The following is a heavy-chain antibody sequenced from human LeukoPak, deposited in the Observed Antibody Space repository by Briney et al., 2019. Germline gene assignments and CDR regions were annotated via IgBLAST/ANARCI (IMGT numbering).Heavy chain of an antibody. CDR2: ISYDGSNK. J-gene: IGHJ5*02. CDR1: GFTFSSYA. D-gene: IGHD5-12*01. Sequence: GGSLRLSCAASGFTFSSYAMHWVRQAPGKGLEWVAVISYDGSNKYYADSVKGRFTISRDNSKNTLYLQMNSLRAEDTAVYYCAKGPKRGYSGYDSGSSWFDPWGQGTLVTVSS. CDR3: AKGPKRGYSGYDSGSSWFDP. V-gene: IGHV3-30*07.